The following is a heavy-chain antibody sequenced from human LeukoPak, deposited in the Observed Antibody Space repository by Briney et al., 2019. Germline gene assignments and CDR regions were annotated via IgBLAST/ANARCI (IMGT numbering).Heavy chain of an antibody. CDR2: IYYSGST. V-gene: IGHV4-31*03. Sequence: SQTLSLTCTVSGGSISSGGYYWSWIRQHPGKGLEWIGYIYYSGSTYYNPSLKRRVTISVDTSKNQFSLKLSSVTAADTAVYYCARGIPRITMVRGGRGPPFDYWGQGTLVTVSS. CDR1: GGSISSGGYY. J-gene: IGHJ4*02. CDR3: ARGIPRITMVRGGRGPPFDY. D-gene: IGHD3-10*01.